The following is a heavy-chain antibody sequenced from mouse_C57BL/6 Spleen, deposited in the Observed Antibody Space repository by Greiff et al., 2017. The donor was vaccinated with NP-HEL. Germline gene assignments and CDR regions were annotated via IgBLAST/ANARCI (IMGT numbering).Heavy chain of an antibody. CDR2: IRNKANGYTT. CDR1: GFTFTDYY. D-gene: IGHD4-1*01. V-gene: IGHV7-3*01. J-gene: IGHJ4*01. Sequence: EVQLVESGGGLVQPGGSLSLSCAASGFTFTDYYMSWVRQPPGKALEWLGFIRNKANGYTTEYSASVKGRFTISRDNSQSILYLQMNALRAEDSATYYCASYNWDTMDYWGQGTSVTVSS. CDR3: ASYNWDTMDY.